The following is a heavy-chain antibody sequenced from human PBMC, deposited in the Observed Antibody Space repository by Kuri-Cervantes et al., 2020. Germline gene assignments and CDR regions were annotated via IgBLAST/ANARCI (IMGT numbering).Heavy chain of an antibody. D-gene: IGHD2-2*01. CDR1: GGSFSGYY. CDR2: INHSGST. CDR3: AREGRIPAAIINRPYFDY. J-gene: IGHJ4*02. Sequence: SQTLSLTCAVYGGSFSGYYWSWIRQPPGKGLEWIGEINHSGSTNYNPSLKSRVTISVDTSKNQFSLKLSSVTAADTAVYYCAREGRIPAAIINRPYFDYWGQGTLVTVSS. V-gene: IGHV4-34*01.